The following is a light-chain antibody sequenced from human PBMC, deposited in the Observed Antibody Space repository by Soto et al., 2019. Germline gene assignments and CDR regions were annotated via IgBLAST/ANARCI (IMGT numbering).Light chain of an antibody. CDR1: SGHSSYA. Sequence: QPVLTQSPSASASLGASVKLTCTLSSGHSSYAIAWHQQQPEKGPRYLMKLNSDGSHSKGDGIPDRFSGSRSGAERYLTISSLQSEDEADYYCQTWVTGIQIFGGGTKLTVL. V-gene: IGLV4-69*01. CDR3: QTWVTGIQI. J-gene: IGLJ2*01. CDR2: LNSDGSH.